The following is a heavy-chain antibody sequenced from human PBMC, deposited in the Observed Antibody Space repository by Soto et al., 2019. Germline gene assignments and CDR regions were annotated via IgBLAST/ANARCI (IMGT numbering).Heavy chain of an antibody. CDR1: GGSFSGYY. Sequence: SATLSITCAVYGGSFSGYYWSWIRQPPGKGLEWIGEINHIGSTNYNPSLKSRVTISVDTSKNQFSLKLSSVTAADTAVYYCARAAVTIFGVGMDVWGQGTTVTVS. V-gene: IGHV4-34*01. CDR2: INHIGST. CDR3: ARAAVTIFGVGMDV. J-gene: IGHJ6*02. D-gene: IGHD3-3*01.